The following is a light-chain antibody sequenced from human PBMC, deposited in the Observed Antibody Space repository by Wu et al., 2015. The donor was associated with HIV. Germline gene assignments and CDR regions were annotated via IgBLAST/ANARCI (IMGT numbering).Light chain of an antibody. CDR2: GAS. CDR3: QQTQGYT. V-gene: IGKV3-15*01. J-gene: IGKJ2*01. Sequence: EVVMTQSPATLSVSPGERVTLSCRASQTVSNNLAWYKQIPGQTPRLLIYGASTRAAGIPARFSGRGSGTEFTLIITNMQSEDFAVYYCQQTQGYTFGQGTKL. CDR1: QTVSNN.